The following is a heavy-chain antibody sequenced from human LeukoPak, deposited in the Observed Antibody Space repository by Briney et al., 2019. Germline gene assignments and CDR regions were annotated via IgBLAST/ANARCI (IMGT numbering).Heavy chain of an antibody. Sequence: GGSLRLSCAASGLTFSSYWMSWVRQAPGKGLEWVANIKQDGSEKYYVDSVKGRFTISRDNAKNSLYLQMNSLRAEDTAVYYCARETYSSFDYWGQGTLVTVSS. D-gene: IGHD6-13*01. CDR1: GLTFSSYW. CDR3: ARETYSSFDY. CDR2: IKQDGSEK. V-gene: IGHV3-7*01. J-gene: IGHJ4*02.